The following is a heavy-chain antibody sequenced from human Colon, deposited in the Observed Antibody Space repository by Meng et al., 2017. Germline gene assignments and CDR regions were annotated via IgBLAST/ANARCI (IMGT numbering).Heavy chain of an antibody. D-gene: IGHD2-21*01. V-gene: IGHV3-11*01. Sequence: QVQLVESGGGLVKPGGSLRLSCVASGFSLSDYMMWIRQAPGKGLEWVSYISGPGDQIYCADSVKGRFTVSRDNAKNTLYLQMNSLRAEDTAVYYCGRDYSNGGLDYWGQGTLVTVSS. J-gene: IGHJ4*02. CDR2: ISGPGDQI. CDR3: GRDYSNGGLDY. CDR1: GFSLSDY.